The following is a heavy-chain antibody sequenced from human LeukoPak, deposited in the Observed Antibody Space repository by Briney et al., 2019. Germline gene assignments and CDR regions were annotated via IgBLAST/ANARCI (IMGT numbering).Heavy chain of an antibody. J-gene: IGHJ4*02. CDR2: INPNSGGT. CDR3: ARDSDDSLGY. D-gene: IGHD2-21*01. CDR1: GYSFTSHY. V-gene: IGHV1-2*02. Sequence: ASVKVSCKASGYSFTSHYMHWVRQAPGQGLEWMGWINPNSGGTNYAQKFQGRVTMTRDTSISTAYMELSRLRSDDTAVYYCARDSDDSLGYWGQGTLVTVSS.